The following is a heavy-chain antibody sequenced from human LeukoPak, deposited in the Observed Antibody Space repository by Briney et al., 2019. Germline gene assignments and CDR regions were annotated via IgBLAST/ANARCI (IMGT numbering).Heavy chain of an antibody. CDR3: ARGTTSSGSYYFDY. D-gene: IGHD3-22*01. CDR1: GFTFSSYG. CDR2: IRYDGSNK. V-gene: IGHV3-30*02. Sequence: GGSLTLSCAASGFTFSSYGMHWVRQAPGKGLEWVAFIRYDGSNKYYADSVKGRFTISRDNAKNSLYLQMNSLRAEDTAVYYCARGTTSSGSYYFDYWGQGTLVTVSS. J-gene: IGHJ4*02.